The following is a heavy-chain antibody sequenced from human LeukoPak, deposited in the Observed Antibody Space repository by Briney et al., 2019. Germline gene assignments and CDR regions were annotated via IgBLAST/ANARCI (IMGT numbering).Heavy chain of an antibody. J-gene: IGHJ4*02. V-gene: IGHV1-58*02. CDR2: IVVGSGNT. D-gene: IGHD5-18*01. CDR1: EFTFNTFA. Sequence: TSVKVSCKASEFTFNTFAMQWVRQARGQRLEWIGWIVVGSGNTIYAQNFQERVTISRDMSTNTAYMELSSLRSEDTAIYYCAAGGRSFGPDYWGQGTLVTVSS. CDR3: AAGGRSFGPDY.